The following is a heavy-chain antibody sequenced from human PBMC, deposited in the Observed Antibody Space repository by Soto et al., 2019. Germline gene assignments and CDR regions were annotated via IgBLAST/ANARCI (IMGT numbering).Heavy chain of an antibody. J-gene: IGHJ3*02. Sequence: GGSLRLSCSASGFTFSTYSMNGVRQAPGKGLEWVSYISSRSGTIYYADSVKGRFTISRDNAKNSLYLQMNSLRAEDTAVYYCARGPPIVVVTMAFDIWGQGKMVTVSS. CDR2: ISSRSGTI. CDR1: GFTFSTYS. V-gene: IGHV3-48*01. D-gene: IGHD2-21*02. CDR3: ARGPPIVVVTMAFDI.